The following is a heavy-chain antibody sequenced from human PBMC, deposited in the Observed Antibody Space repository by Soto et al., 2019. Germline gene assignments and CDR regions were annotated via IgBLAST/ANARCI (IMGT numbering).Heavy chain of an antibody. J-gene: IGHJ6*02. CDR1: GGSISSYY. CDR2: IYYSGST. V-gene: IGHV4-59*01. CDR3: ARESYDSNYPRYYYYYGMDV. Sequence: PSETLSLTCTVSGGSISSYYWSWIRQPPGKGLEWIGYIYYSGSTNYNPSLKSRVTISVDTSKNQFSLKLSSVTVADTAVYYCARESYDSNYPRYYYYYGMDVWGQGTTVTVSS. D-gene: IGHD4-4*01.